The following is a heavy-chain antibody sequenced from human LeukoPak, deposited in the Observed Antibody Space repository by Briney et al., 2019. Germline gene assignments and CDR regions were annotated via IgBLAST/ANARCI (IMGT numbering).Heavy chain of an antibody. V-gene: IGHV4-34*01. J-gene: IGHJ6*02. D-gene: IGHD2-21*01. CDR3: ASHRLLGNYYYYYGMDV. Sequence: SETLSLTCAVYGGSFSGYYWSWIRQPPGKGLEWIGEINHSGSTNYNPSLKSRVTISVDTSKNQFSLKLSSVTAADTAVYYCASHRLLGNYYYYYGMDVWGQGTTVTVSS. CDR2: INHSGST. CDR1: GGSFSGYY.